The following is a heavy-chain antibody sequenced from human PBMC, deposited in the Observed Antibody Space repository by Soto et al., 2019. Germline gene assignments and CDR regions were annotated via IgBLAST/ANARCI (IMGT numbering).Heavy chain of an antibody. CDR3: ARDRVAAAGTGWFDP. CDR2: ISSSSSYI. V-gene: IGHV3-21*01. J-gene: IGHJ5*02. CDR1: GFTFSSYS. D-gene: IGHD6-13*01. Sequence: EVQLVESGGGLVKPGGSLRLSCAASGFTFSSYSMNWVRQAPGKGLEWVSSISSSSSYIYYADSVKGRFTISRDNAKNSLYRQMNSLRAEDTAVYYCARDRVAAAGTGWFDPWGQGTLVTVSS.